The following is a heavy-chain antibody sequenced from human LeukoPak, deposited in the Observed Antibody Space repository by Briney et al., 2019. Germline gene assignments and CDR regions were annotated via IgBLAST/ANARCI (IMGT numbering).Heavy chain of an antibody. CDR3: SAGYSSGWTDC. Sequence: GGSLRLSCAASGFTFSSYWMHWVRQAPGKGLVWVSRINSDGSSTSYADSVKGRFTISRDNAKNTLYLQMNSLRAEDTAVYYCSAGYSSGWTDCWGQGTLVTVSS. J-gene: IGHJ4*02. CDR1: GFTFSSYW. D-gene: IGHD6-19*01. CDR2: INSDGSST. V-gene: IGHV3-74*01.